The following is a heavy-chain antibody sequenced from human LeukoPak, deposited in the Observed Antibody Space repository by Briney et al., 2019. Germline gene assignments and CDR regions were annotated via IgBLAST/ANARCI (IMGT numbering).Heavy chain of an antibody. Sequence: GGSLRLSCAASGFTFSSYYMNWVRQAPGKGLEWVSYISSSSSTIYYADSVKGRFTISRDNSKNTLYLQMNSLRAEDTAVYYCAKDVSRILTGARNYFDSWGQGTLVTVSS. V-gene: IGHV3-48*01. D-gene: IGHD3-9*01. CDR1: GFTFSSYY. CDR2: ISSSSSTI. J-gene: IGHJ4*02. CDR3: AKDVSRILTGARNYFDS.